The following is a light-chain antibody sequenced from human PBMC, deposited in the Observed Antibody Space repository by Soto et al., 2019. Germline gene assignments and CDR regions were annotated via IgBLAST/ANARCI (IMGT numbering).Light chain of an antibody. V-gene: IGKV3-11*01. CDR3: QQRHNWPIT. Sequence: EIVLTQSPANLSLSPGERATLSCRTSQTIRGLLNWYQQRPGQAPRLLIYDTSNRANDIPARFSGSGYGTDFILTISSLDPEDFGVYFCQQRHNWPITFGQGTRLDIK. CDR2: DTS. CDR1: QTIRGL. J-gene: IGKJ5*01.